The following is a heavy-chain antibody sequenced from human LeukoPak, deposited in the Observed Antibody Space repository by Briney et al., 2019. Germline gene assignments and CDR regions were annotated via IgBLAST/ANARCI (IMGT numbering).Heavy chain of an antibody. CDR1: GYTFTSYG. D-gene: IGHD1-14*01. CDR3: ARDSVRAPPDPWFDP. CDR2: ISAYNGNT. Sequence: ASVKVSCKASGYTFTSYGVSWVRQAPGQGLEWMGWISAYNGNTNYAQKLQGRVTMTTDTSTSTAYMELRSLRSDDTAVYYCARDSVRAPPDPWFDPWGQGTLVTVSS. V-gene: IGHV1-18*01. J-gene: IGHJ5*02.